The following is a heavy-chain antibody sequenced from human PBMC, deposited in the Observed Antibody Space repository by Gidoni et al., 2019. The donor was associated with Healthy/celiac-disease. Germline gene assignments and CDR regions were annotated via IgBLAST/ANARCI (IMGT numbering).Heavy chain of an antibody. V-gene: IGHV2-70*04. J-gene: IGHJ4*02. CDR1: GFSLSTGGLR. CDR3: ARNNYYGSGSVDFDY. D-gene: IGHD3-10*01. CDR2: IDWDDDK. Sequence: VTLKESGPALVTPTHTLTLTCTFSGFSLSTGGLRASWIRQPPGKALEWLARIDWDDDKFYSTSLKTRLTITKDTSKNQVVLTMTNMDPVDTATYYCARNNYYGSGSVDFDYWGQGTLVTVSS.